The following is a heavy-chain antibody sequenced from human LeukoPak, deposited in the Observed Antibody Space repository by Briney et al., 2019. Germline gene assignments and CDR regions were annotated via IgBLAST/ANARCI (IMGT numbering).Heavy chain of an antibody. D-gene: IGHD2-2*02. CDR1: GYSISSGYY. Sequence: SETLSLTCAVSGYSISSGYYWGWIRQPPGKGLEWIGSIYHSGSTYYNPSLKSRVTISVDTSKNQFSLKLSSVTAADTAVYYCARNAGGYCGSSSCYSFDVWGQGTMVTVSS. J-gene: IGHJ3*01. V-gene: IGHV4-38-2*01. CDR2: IYHSGST. CDR3: ARNAGGYCGSSSCYSFDV.